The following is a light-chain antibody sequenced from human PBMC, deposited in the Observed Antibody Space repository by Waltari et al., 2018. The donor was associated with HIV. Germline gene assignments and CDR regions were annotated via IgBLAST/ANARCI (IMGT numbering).Light chain of an antibody. CDR1: IANAY. V-gene: IGLV6-57*01. CDR3: QSFDDSFHGVV. CDR2: AHN. J-gene: IGLJ2*01. Sequence: IANAYVHWYQQRPGTSPTSVISAHNQRLSGVPDRFSVFVDTSSNSASLTIAGLRPEDEADYYCQSFDDSFHGVVFGGGTKLTVL.